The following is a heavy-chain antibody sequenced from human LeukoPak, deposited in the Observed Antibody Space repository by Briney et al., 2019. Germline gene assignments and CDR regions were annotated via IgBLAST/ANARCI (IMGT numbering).Heavy chain of an antibody. J-gene: IGHJ5*02. CDR3: TRDRLYVWFDP. CDR2: IRSSGTT. CDR1: GFTFGTHT. D-gene: IGHD3-16*01. V-gene: IGHV3-49*03. Sequence: GGSLSLACTTSGFTFGTHTMHWFRQAPGKGLQWIGFIRSSGTTQYAASVKGRFTISRDDSKSIAYLQMNSLKTEDTAVYYCTRDRLYVWFDPWGQGTLVTVSS.